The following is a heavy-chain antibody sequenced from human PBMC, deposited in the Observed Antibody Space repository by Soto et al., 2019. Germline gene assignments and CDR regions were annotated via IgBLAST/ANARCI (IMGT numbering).Heavy chain of an antibody. CDR1: GGTFSAYA. CDR3: ARGVWDCSGGSCSGWLAP. J-gene: IGHJ5*02. CDR2: IIPMLGTA. D-gene: IGHD2-15*01. V-gene: IGHV1-69*01. Sequence: QVQLVQSGTEVKKPGSSVKVSCKASGGTFSAYAISWVRQAPGQGLEWMGGIIPMLGTANYVQKFQGRVSITADESTSTVYMELSSLRSEDTAVYYCARGVWDCSGGSCSGWLAPWGQGTLVTVSS.